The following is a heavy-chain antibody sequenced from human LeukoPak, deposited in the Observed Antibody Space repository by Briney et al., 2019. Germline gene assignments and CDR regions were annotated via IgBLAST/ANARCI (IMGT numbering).Heavy chain of an antibody. Sequence: PSETLSLTCTVSGDSISSGGYYWSWIRQRPGRGLEWIGYIYYTGTTYYNPSLKSRVTISVDTSKNLFSLNLNSVTAADTAVYYCARAQYIASSSYFYYMDVWGKGTTVTVSS. D-gene: IGHD6-6*01. CDR3: ARAQYIASSSYFYYMDV. CDR2: IYYTGTT. CDR1: GDSISSGGYY. J-gene: IGHJ6*03. V-gene: IGHV4-31*03.